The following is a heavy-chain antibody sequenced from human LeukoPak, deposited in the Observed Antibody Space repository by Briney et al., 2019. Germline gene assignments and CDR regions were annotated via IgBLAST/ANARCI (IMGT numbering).Heavy chain of an antibody. CDR3: TSGVVPVGLPPQEYYYYYYYYMDV. CDR2: IRSKANSYAT. D-gene: IGHD2-2*01. Sequence: PGGSLRLSCAASGFTFSGSAMHWVRQASGKGLEWVGRIRSKANSYATAYAASVKGRFTISRDDSKNTAYLQMSSLKTEDTAVYYCTSGVVPVGLPPQEYYYYYYYYMDVWGKGTTVTVSS. V-gene: IGHV3-73*01. J-gene: IGHJ6*03. CDR1: GFTFSGSA.